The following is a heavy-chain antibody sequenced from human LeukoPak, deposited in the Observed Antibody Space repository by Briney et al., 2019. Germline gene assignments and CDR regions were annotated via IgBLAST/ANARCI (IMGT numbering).Heavy chain of an antibody. CDR2: VSYDGSNK. Sequence: PGGSLRLSCAASGFTFSSYGMHWVRQAPGKGLEWVAVVSYDGSNKYYADSVKGRFTISRDNSKNTLYLQMNSLRAEDTAVYYCAKDFEEYYYYYYYMDVWGKGTTVTVSS. J-gene: IGHJ6*03. CDR1: GFTFSSYG. CDR3: AKDFEEYYYYYYYMDV. V-gene: IGHV3-30*18.